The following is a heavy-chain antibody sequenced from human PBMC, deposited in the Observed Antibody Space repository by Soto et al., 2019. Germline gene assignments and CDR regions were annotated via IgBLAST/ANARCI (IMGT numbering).Heavy chain of an antibody. CDR2: INPKTGDT. J-gene: IGHJ4*02. V-gene: IGHV1-2*02. CDR1: GYTFTDSH. CDR3: ERDPPRYFTSSPEGAGL. Sequence: ASVKVSCKAPGYTFTDSHIHWVRQASGQGLEWLGWINPKTGDTNYPQKFQGRITMTRDTSMSTAYMELTNLTSDDTAVYYCERDPPRYFTSSPEGAGLWGQGTLVTVS. D-gene: IGHD2-21*01.